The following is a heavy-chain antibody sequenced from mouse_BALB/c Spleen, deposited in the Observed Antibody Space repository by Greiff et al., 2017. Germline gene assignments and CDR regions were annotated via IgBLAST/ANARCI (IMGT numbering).Heavy chain of an antibody. J-gene: IGHJ3*01. CDR2: ISSGGGNT. Sequence: EVNVVESGGGLVKPGGSLKLSCAASGFTFSSYTMSWVRQTPGKRLEWVATISSGGGNTYYPDSVKGRFTISRDNAKNNLYLQMSSLRSEDTALYYCARYGITTGGWFAYWGQGTLVTVSA. CDR1: GFTFSSYT. D-gene: IGHD1-1*01. CDR3: ARYGITTGGWFAY. V-gene: IGHV5-9*03.